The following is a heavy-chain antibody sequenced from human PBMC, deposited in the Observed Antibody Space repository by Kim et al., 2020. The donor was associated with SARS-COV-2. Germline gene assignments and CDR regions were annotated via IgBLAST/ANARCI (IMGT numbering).Heavy chain of an antibody. CDR2: MNTETDNP. Sequence: ASVKVSCKASGYTFTHYAVNWVRQAPGQGLEWMGWMNTETDNPTYAQGFTGRFVFSLDTSVSTAYLEISSLKPEDTAVYYCARDAVAMGDSWGQGTLVTVSS. V-gene: IGHV7-4-1*02. CDR1: GYTFTHYA. J-gene: IGHJ4*02. CDR3: ARDAVAMGDS. D-gene: IGHD2-2*01.